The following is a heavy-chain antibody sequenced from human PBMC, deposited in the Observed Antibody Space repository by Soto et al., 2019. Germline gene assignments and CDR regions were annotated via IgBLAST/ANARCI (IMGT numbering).Heavy chain of an antibody. D-gene: IGHD6-25*01. CDR2: IKGDGSAK. CDR3: ARDVSPGSSGYYFDAFDI. J-gene: IGHJ3*02. CDR1: GFTFGNYW. V-gene: IGHV3-7*05. Sequence: EVQLVESGGGLVQPGGSLRLSCAASGFTFGNYWMTWVRQAPGKGLEWVANIKGDGSAKSYLDSVRGRFTVSRDNAENSLFLQMNILRAEDTALYYWARDVSPGSSGYYFDAFDIWGQGTMVTVS.